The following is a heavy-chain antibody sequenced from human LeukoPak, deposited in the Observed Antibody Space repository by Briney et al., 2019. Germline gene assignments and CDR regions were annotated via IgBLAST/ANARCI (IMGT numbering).Heavy chain of an antibody. D-gene: IGHD6-13*01. CDR1: GASISRYY. Sequence: SETLSLTRTVSGASISRYYWSWIRQPPGKGLEWIGYFHHSGNTNYNPSLSSRITMSVDTSKNQFSLKLNSVTAADTAIYYCARRAAALDHWGQGTLVTVSS. V-gene: IGHV4-59*08. CDR3: ARRAAALDH. CDR2: FHHSGNT. J-gene: IGHJ4*02.